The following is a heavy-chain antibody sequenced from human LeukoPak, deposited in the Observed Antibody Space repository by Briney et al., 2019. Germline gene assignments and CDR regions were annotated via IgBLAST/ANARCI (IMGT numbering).Heavy chain of an antibody. Sequence: SETLSLTCTVSGGSIISYYWSWIRQPAGEGLEWIGRIYTRGSTNYSTSLKSRVTMSVETSKNQFSLKLSSVTAADTAVYYCARDRYFNLRYYYYYDMDVWGKGTTVTVSS. CDR2: IYTRGST. CDR1: GGSIISYY. CDR3: ARDRYFNLRYYYYYDMDV. D-gene: IGHD2/OR15-2a*01. V-gene: IGHV4-4*07. J-gene: IGHJ6*03.